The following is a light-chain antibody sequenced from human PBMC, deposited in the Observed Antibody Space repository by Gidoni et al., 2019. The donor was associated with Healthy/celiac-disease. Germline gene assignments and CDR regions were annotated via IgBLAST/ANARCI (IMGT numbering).Light chain of an antibody. V-gene: IGKV1-39*01. CDR2: AAS. Sequence: PASLSASVRDRGTITCRASQSISSYLNLYQQQPGKAPKLLVYAASSLHSGVPSMFSGSGSGTDFTLTISSLQPEDFATYYCQQSYSTPGTFGQGTKVEIK. J-gene: IGKJ1*01. CDR3: QQSYSTPGT. CDR1: QSISSY.